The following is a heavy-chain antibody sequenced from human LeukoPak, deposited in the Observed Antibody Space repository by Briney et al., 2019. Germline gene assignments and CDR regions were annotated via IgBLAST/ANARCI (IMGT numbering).Heavy chain of an antibody. Sequence: SVKVSCKASGGTFSSYTISWVRQAPGQGLEWMGRIIPILGIANYARKFQGRVTITADKSTSTAYMELSSLRSEDTAVYYCARVRVYSSGWYGVSWFDPWGQGTLVTVSS. CDR1: GGTFSSYT. D-gene: IGHD6-19*01. J-gene: IGHJ5*02. V-gene: IGHV1-69*02. CDR3: ARVRVYSSGWYGVSWFDP. CDR2: IIPILGIA.